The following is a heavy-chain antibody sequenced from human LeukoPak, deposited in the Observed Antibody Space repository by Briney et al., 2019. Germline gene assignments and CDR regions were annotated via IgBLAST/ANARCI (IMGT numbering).Heavy chain of an antibody. Sequence: MGWINPNSGGTNYAQKFQGWVTMTRDTSISTAYMELSRLRSDDTAVYYCAREDSSGWYLDYWGQGTLVTVSS. CDR2: INPNSGGT. V-gene: IGHV1-2*04. CDR3: AREDSSGWYLDY. J-gene: IGHJ4*02. D-gene: IGHD6-19*01.